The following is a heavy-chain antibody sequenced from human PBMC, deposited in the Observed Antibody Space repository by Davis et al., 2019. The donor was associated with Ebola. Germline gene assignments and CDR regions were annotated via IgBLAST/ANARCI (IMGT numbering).Heavy chain of an antibody. CDR3: AKDALGIAVAGRPLYYFDY. V-gene: IGHV3-23*01. CDR2: ISGSGGST. CDR1: GFTFSSYA. D-gene: IGHD6-19*01. Sequence: GESLKISCAASGFTFSSYAMSWVRQAPGKGLEWVSAISGSGGSTYYADSVKGRFTISRDNSKNTLYLQMNSLRAEDTAVYYCAKDALGIAVAGRPLYYFDYWGQGTLVTVSS. J-gene: IGHJ4*02.